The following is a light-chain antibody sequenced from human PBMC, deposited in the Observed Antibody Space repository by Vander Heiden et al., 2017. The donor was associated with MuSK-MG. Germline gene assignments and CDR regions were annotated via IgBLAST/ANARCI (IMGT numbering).Light chain of an antibody. CDR3: QQYNNWPLT. Sequence: EIVMTQSPATLSVSLGEWATLSCRASQNVNSNLAWYQQKPGQAPRLVLYGASTRATGIPARFSGSGSGTEFTLTISSLQSEDFAVYSCQQYNNWPLTFGGGTKVEIK. V-gene: IGKV3-15*01. CDR2: GAS. CDR1: QNVNSN. J-gene: IGKJ4*01.